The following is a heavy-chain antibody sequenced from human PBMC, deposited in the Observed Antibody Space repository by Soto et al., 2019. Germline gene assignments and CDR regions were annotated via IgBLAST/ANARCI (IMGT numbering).Heavy chain of an antibody. CDR2: INHSGST. Sequence: SETLSLTCAVYGGSFNGYYWSWIRQPPGKGLEWIGEINHSGSTNYNPSLKSRVTISVDTSKNQFSLKLSSVTAADTAVYYCARGTWYYDFWSGYDYYYYYMDVWGKGTTVTVSS. J-gene: IGHJ6*03. V-gene: IGHV4-34*01. D-gene: IGHD3-3*01. CDR1: GGSFNGYY. CDR3: ARGTWYYDFWSGYDYYYYYMDV.